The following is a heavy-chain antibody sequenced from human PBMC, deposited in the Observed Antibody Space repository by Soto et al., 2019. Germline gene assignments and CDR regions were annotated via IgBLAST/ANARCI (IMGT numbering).Heavy chain of an antibody. CDR3: ARGIAVADTSFDY. V-gene: IGHV3-23*01. CDR2: ISGSGGST. CDR1: GFTFSSYA. Sequence: PGGSLRLSCAASGFTFSSYAMSWVRQAPGKGLQWVSAISGSGGSTYYADSVKGRFTISRDNSKNTLYLQMNSLRAEDTAVYYCARGIAVADTSFDYWGQGTLVTVSS. J-gene: IGHJ4*02. D-gene: IGHD6-19*01.